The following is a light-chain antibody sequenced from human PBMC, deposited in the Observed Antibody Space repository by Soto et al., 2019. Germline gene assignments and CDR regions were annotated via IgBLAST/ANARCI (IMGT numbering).Light chain of an antibody. Sequence: DIQMTQSPSSLSASVGDRVTITCRASQGISNYLAWYQQKPGKVPKLLIYAASTLQSGVPSRFSGSGSRTYFTLTISSLQPEDVATYYRQKYNSAPWTFGQGTKVEIK. CDR1: QGISNY. V-gene: IGKV1-27*01. CDR2: AAS. CDR3: QKYNSAPWT. J-gene: IGKJ1*01.